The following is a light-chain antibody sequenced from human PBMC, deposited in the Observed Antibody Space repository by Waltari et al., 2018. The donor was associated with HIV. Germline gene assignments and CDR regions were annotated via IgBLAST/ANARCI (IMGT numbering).Light chain of an antibody. Sequence: QSVLTQPPSASGTPGPRVTIPCSGSSSTIGSNTVNWYQQLPGTAPRLLIYSSNQRPSGVPDRFSGSKSGTSASLAISGLQSEDEADYYCATWDDSLNGPVFGGGTKLTVL. CDR2: SSN. V-gene: IGLV1-44*01. CDR1: SSTIGSNT. CDR3: ATWDDSLNGPV. J-gene: IGLJ2*01.